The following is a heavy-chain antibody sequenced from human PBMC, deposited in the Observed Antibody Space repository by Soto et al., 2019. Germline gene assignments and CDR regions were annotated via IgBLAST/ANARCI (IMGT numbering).Heavy chain of an antibody. J-gene: IGHJ4*02. CDR3: ARESMVRGVISDY. D-gene: IGHD3-10*01. Sequence: ASVKVSCKASGFTFTGYYMHWLRQAPGQGLEWMGWINPNNGVTNYAQKFQGRVTMTRDTSISTAYMELSRLRSDDTAVYYCARESMVRGVISDYWGQGTLVTVS. V-gene: IGHV1-2*02. CDR2: INPNNGVT. CDR1: GFTFTGYY.